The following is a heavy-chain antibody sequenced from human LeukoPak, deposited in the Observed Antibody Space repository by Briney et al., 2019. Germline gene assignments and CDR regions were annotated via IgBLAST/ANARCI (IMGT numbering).Heavy chain of an antibody. CDR2: IYYSGST. D-gene: IGHD3-3*01. CDR1: GGSISSSSYY. CDR3: ARRGSIFGVVTFDY. V-gene: IGHV4-39*01. J-gene: IGHJ4*02. Sequence: SETLSPTCTVSGGSISSSSYYWGWIRQPPGKGLEWIGSIYYSGSTYYNPSLKSRVTISVDTSKNQFSLKLSSVTAADTAVYYCARRGSIFGVVTFDYWGQGTLVTVSS.